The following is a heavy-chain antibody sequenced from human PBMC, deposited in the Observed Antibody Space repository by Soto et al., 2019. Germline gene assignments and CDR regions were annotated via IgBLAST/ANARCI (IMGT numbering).Heavy chain of an antibody. D-gene: IGHD3-10*01. CDR1: VFTFGGYG. CDR3: ARMVRSYYGMDV. Sequence: SLRLSCASSVFTFGGYGMHWVRQAPGKGLEWVAVIWYDGSNKYYADSVKGRFTISRDNAKNSLYLQMNSLRAEDTAVYYCARMVRSYYGMDVWGQGTKVTISS. V-gene: IGHV3-33*01. J-gene: IGHJ6*02. CDR2: IWYDGSNK.